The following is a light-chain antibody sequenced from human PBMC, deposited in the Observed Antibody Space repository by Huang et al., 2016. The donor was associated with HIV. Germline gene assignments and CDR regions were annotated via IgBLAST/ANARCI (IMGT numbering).Light chain of an antibody. V-gene: IGKV1-9*01. J-gene: IGKJ3*01. CDR1: HDSNTY. CDR2: DAS. CDR3: QQLSAYPLS. Sequence: QLTQSPSSLSASIGDRVTIACRASHDSNTYLAWYQQKPGTAPKLLIYDASTLQTGFPSRFRGFGSGTAFSRTITSLQPDDFAVYYCQQLSAYPLSFGPGTTVD.